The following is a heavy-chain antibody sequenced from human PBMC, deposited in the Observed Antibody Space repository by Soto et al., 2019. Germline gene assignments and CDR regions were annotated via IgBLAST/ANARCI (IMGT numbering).Heavy chain of an antibody. D-gene: IGHD3-16*01. CDR1: GGIFTNNA. J-gene: IGHJ6*02. V-gene: IGHV1-69*01. CDR2: VIPLFDTA. CDR3: ATGRPNDGYNFYNGMDV. Sequence: QVQVVQSGAEVKKPGSSVKVSCKCSGGIFTNNAISWVRQAPGQGLEWLGGVIPLFDTAYYAQIFRGRLRISADGATTTHYMELGGLTSADPTVYFCATGRPNDGYNFYNGMDVWHPGTTVTVS.